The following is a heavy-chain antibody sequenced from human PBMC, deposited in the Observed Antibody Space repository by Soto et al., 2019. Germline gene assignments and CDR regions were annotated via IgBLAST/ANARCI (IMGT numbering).Heavy chain of an antibody. CDR2: ISISSDYK. D-gene: IGHD3-10*01. J-gene: IGHJ5*02. V-gene: IGHV3-48*02. Sequence: ELVELGGGLVQPGGSLRLSCVASGFSFSNHHMNWIRQAPGKGLEWVSYISISSDYKHYADSVRGRFTVSRDNARNSPYLQINSLRDEHTAVYYCARDIWEYGSNWFDTWGQGTLVTVSS. CDR1: GFSFSNHH. CDR3: ARDIWEYGSNWFDT.